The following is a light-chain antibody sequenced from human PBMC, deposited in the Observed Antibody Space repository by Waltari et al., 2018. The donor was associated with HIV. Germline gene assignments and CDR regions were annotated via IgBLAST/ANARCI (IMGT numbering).Light chain of an antibody. J-gene: IGLJ1*01. Sequence: QSVLTQPPSVSAAPGQKVTISCSVNSSNIGDNYVSWFQQLPGPAPKLLIYKNNQRPSGIPDRFSGSKSGTSATLGITGLQTGDEADYFCGTWHNSLSAGYVFGTGTKVSVL. V-gene: IGLV1-51*02. CDR3: GTWHNSLSAGYV. CDR1: SSNIGDNY. CDR2: KNN.